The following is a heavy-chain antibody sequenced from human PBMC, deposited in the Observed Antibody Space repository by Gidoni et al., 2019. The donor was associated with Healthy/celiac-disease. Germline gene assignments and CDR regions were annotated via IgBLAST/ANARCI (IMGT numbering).Heavy chain of an antibody. CDR1: GYPFTGYY. CDR3: ARDIAEVAGMDY. J-gene: IGHJ4*02. D-gene: IGHD6-19*01. V-gene: IGHV1-2*04. Sequence: VQLVQSGVEVKMPGASVKVPCKVSGYPFTGYYMHWVRQAPGQGLEWMGWINPNSGGTNYAQKFQGWVTRTRDTSISTAYMERSRLRSDDTAVYYCARDIAEVAGMDYWGQGTLVTVSS. CDR2: INPNSGGT.